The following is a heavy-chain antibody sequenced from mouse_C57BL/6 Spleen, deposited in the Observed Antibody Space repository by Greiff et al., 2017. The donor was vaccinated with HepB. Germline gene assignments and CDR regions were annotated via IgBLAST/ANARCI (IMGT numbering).Heavy chain of an antibody. D-gene: IGHD2-3*01. V-gene: IGHV1-52*01. Sequence: QVQLKQPGAELVRPGSSVKLSCKASGYTFTSYWMHWVKQRPIQGLEWIGNIDPSDSETHYNQKFKDKATLTVDKSSSTAYMQLSSLTSEDSAVYYCARSRIYDGYLDYWGQGTTLTVSS. CDR1: GYTFTSYW. CDR3: ARSRIYDGYLDY. J-gene: IGHJ2*01. CDR2: IDPSDSET.